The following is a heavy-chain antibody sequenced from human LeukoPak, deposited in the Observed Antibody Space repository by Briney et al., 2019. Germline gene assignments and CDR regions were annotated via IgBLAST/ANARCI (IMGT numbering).Heavy chain of an antibody. CDR2: IYYSGST. D-gene: IGHD2-15*01. CDR1: GGSISSSSYY. Sequence: PSETLSLTCTVSGGSISSSSYYWGWIRQPPGKGLEWIGSIYYSGSTYYNPSLKSRVTISVDTSKNQFSLKLSSVTAADTAVYYCARDPPVWVVADTEDYWGQGTLVTVSS. J-gene: IGHJ4*02. V-gene: IGHV4-39*07. CDR3: ARDPPVWVVADTEDY.